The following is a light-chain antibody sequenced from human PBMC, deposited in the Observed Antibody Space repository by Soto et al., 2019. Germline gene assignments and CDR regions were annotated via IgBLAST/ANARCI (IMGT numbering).Light chain of an antibody. V-gene: IGLV1-40*01. Sequence: QSVLTQPPSVSGAPGQRVTISCTGSSSNIGAGYDVHWYQQLPGTAPKLLIYGNTNRPSGVPDRFSGSKSGTSVSLAITGLQAEDAADYYCQSYDRNLRGVFGTGTKLTVL. CDR2: GNT. CDR1: SSNIGAGYD. CDR3: QSYDRNLRGV. J-gene: IGLJ1*01.